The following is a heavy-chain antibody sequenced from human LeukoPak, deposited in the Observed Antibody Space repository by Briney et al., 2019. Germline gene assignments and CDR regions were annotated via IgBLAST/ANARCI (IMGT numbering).Heavy chain of an antibody. CDR3: ARHSSSWYYRRGYFDL. J-gene: IGHJ2*01. CDR1: GGSISSSSYY. V-gene: IGHV4-39*07. D-gene: IGHD6-13*01. Sequence: SETLSLTCTVSGGSISSSSYYWGWIRQPPGKGLEWIGSIYYSGSTYYNPSLKSRVTISVDTSKNQFSLKLSSVTAADTAVYYCARHSSSWYYRRGYFDLWGRGTLVTVSS. CDR2: IYYSGST.